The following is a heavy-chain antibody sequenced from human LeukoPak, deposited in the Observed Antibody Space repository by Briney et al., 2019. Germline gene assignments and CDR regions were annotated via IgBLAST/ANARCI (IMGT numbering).Heavy chain of an antibody. J-gene: IGHJ4*02. CDR1: GGSISSGGYY. V-gene: IGHV4-30-2*01. CDR2: IYHSGST. Sequence: SETLSLTCTVSGGSISSGGYYWSWIRQPPGKGLEWIGYIYHSGSTYYNPSLKSRVTISVDRSKNQFSLKLSSVTAADAAVYYCARDEGSGWFYYFDYWGQGTLVTVSS. CDR3: ARDEGSGWFYYFDY. D-gene: IGHD6-19*01.